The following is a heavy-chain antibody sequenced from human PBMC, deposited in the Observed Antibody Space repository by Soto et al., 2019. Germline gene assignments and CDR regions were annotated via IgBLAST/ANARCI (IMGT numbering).Heavy chain of an antibody. V-gene: IGHV3-48*01. J-gene: IGHJ4*02. Sequence: EVQLVESGGGLVQPGGSLRLSCAASGFTFSSYSMNWVRQAPGKGLEWISYISSSSNTIYYADSMKGRFTISRDNARNSLYLQVNGLRAEDTAVYYCARGGYRNFDYWGQGTLVTVSS. CDR1: GFTFSSYS. CDR3: ARGGYRNFDY. CDR2: ISSSSNTI. D-gene: IGHD5-18*01.